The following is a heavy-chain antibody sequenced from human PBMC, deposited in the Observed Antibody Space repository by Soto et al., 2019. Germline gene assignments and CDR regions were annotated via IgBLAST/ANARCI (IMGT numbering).Heavy chain of an antibody. V-gene: IGHV4-39*01. CDR1: GGSIDSSDFY. J-gene: IGHJ4*02. CDR2: TYYRRHT. CDR3: PRHGLSAPFDD. Sequence: QLQLQESGPGLVKPSETLSLTCSVSGGSIDSSDFYWVWVRQAPGEGLEWNRSTYYRRHTFYTSFLRSRVTFTLYTSMTPFSLRLSSLTSAYTAIYYCPRHGLSAPFDDWGQGTLLTVSS.